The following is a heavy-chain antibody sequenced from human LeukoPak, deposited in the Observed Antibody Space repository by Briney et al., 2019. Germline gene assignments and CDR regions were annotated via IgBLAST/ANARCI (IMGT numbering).Heavy chain of an antibody. J-gene: IGHJ5*02. Sequence: GESLKISCKGSGYSFTSYWISWVRLMPGKGLEWMGTIDPGDSYTNYSPSFQGHVTISVDRSITTAYLQWSSLKASDTAIYYCARRRAGSSGYFYGGFDPWGQGTLVTVSS. V-gene: IGHV5-10-1*01. CDR1: GYSFTSYW. D-gene: IGHD3-22*01. CDR2: IDPGDSYT. CDR3: ARRRAGSSGYFYGGFDP.